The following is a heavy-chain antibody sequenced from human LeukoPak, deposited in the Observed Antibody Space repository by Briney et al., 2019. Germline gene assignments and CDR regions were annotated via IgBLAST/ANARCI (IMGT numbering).Heavy chain of an antibody. CDR2: INHIGST. J-gene: IGHJ4*02. CDR3: ASHGVLLWFGAHKNPKNYYFDY. Sequence: PSETLSLTCAVYGGSFSGYYWSWIRQPPGKGLEWIGEINHIGSTNYNPSLKSRVTISVDTSKNQFSLKLSSVTAADTAVYYCASHGVLLWFGAHKNPKNYYFDYWGQGTLVTVSS. CDR1: GGSFSGYY. V-gene: IGHV4-34*01. D-gene: IGHD3-10*01.